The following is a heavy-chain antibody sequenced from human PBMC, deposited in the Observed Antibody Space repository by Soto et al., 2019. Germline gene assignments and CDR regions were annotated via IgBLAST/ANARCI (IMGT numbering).Heavy chain of an antibody. CDR3: ARAAHEYSSSSGDAFDI. D-gene: IGHD6-6*01. V-gene: IGHV3-33*01. Sequence: SLKISCAASGFTFSSYGMHWVRQAPGKGPEWVAVIWYDGSNKYYADSVKGRFTISRDNSKNTLYLQMNSLRAEDTAVYYCARAAHEYSSSSGDAFDIWGQGTMVTVSS. J-gene: IGHJ3*02. CDR2: IWYDGSNK. CDR1: GFTFSSYG.